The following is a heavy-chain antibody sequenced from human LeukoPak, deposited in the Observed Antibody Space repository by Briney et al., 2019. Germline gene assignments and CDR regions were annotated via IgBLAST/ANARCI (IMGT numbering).Heavy chain of an antibody. CDR1: GGSISSSNW. V-gene: IGHV4-4*02. Sequence: SETLSLTCAVSGGSISSSNWWSWVRQPPGKGLEWIGEINHSGITDYNPSLRSRVTISVDTSKNQFSLKLSSMTAADTAIYYCARAVIVVAAATQRNWFDPWGQGTLVTVSS. D-gene: IGHD2-15*01. J-gene: IGHJ5*02. CDR2: INHSGIT. CDR3: ARAVIVVAAATQRNWFDP.